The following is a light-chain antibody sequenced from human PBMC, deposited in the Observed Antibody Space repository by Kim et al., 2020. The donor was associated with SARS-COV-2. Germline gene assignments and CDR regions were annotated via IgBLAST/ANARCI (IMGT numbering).Light chain of an antibody. V-gene: IGKV3-20*01. CDR2: GAS. CDR1: QTISGNY. J-gene: IGKJ1*01. Sequence: SPGARATLSFTASQTISGNYLAWYQQTPGQAPRVLIHGASSRATGIPDRFSGSGSGTDFTLTISRLEPEDFAVYYCQQYGGSPWTFGHGTKVDIK. CDR3: QQYGGSPWT.